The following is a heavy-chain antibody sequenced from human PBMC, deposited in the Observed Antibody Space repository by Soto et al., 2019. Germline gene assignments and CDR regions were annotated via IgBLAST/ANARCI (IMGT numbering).Heavy chain of an antibody. J-gene: IGHJ6*03. D-gene: IGHD2-2*01. CDR3: ARDGAGGYCSSTSCYRGQIVVSYMDV. Sequence: GGSLRLSCAASGFTFSSYSMSWVRQAPGEGLEWVSSISTTSTYINYADSVKGRFTISRDNAKNSLFLQVNSLRAEDTAVYYCARDGAGGYCSSTSCYRGQIVVSYMDVWDKGTTVTVSS. CDR2: ISTTSTYI. V-gene: IGHV3-21*01. CDR1: GFTFSSYS.